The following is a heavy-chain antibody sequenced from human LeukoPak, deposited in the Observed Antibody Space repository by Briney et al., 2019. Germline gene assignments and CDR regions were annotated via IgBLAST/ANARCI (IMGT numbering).Heavy chain of an antibody. V-gene: IGHV4-34*01. CDR2: INHSGST. CDR3: ARGRGSGSYYYYYYYGMDV. Sequence: GSLRLSCAASGFTLSDYYMSWIRQPPGKGLEWIGEINHSGSTNYNPSLKSRVTISVDTSKNQFSLKLSSVTAADTAVYYCARGRGSGSYYYYYYYGMDVWGQGTTVTVSS. D-gene: IGHD1-26*01. CDR1: GFTLSDYY. J-gene: IGHJ6*02.